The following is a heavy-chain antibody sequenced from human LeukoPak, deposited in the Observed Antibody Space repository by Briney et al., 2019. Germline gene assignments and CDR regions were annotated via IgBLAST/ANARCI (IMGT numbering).Heavy chain of an antibody. CDR3: ARVLITIFGVVISSWFDP. Sequence: GGSLRLSCAASGFTFSSYWMNWARQAPGKGLEWVASINHNGNVNYYVDSVKGRFTISRDNAKNSLYLQMNSLRAEDTAVYYCARVLITIFGVVISSWFDPWGQGTLVTVSS. CDR1: GFTFSSYW. CDR2: INHNGNVN. J-gene: IGHJ5*02. V-gene: IGHV3-7*01. D-gene: IGHD3-3*01.